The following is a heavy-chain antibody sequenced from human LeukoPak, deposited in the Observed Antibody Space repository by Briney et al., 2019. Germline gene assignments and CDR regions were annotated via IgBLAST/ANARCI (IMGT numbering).Heavy chain of an antibody. CDR1: GGSISNYY. V-gene: IGHV4-59*01. Sequence: PSETLSLTCTVSGGSISNYYWTWIRQPPGKGLELIGYIYYSGSTNYNPSLKSRVTISVDTSKNQFSLKLTSVTAADTAVYYCARAPYDILTGYYIGYFDYWGQGTLVTVSS. CDR3: ARAPYDILTGYYIGYFDY. D-gene: IGHD3-9*01. J-gene: IGHJ4*02. CDR2: IYYSGST.